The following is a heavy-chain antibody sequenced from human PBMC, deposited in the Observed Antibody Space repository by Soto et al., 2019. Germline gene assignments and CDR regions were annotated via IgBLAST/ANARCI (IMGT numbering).Heavy chain of an antibody. Sequence: QVTLKESGPVLVKPTETLTLTCTVSGFSLSNARMGVSWIRQPPGKALEWLAHIFSNDEKSYSTSLKSRLTISKDTSKRQVVITMTNMDPVYTATYYCARIISAVAGDNWFDPWGQGTLVTVSS. CDR3: ARIISAVAGDNWFDP. CDR1: GFSLSNARMG. D-gene: IGHD6-19*01. CDR2: IFSNDEK. V-gene: IGHV2-26*01. J-gene: IGHJ5*02.